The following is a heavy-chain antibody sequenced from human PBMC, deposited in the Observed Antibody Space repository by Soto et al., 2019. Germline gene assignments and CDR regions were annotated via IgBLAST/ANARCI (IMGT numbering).Heavy chain of an antibody. CDR1: GYTFTSYD. V-gene: IGHV1-8*01. D-gene: IGHD1-1*01. Sequence: QVQLVQSGAEVKKPGASVKVSCKASGYTFTSYDINWVRQATGQGLEWMGWMNPNSGNTGYAQKFQGRVTMTRNNSISTAYMERSSLGSEDTGVYYCARDASPPGYYCYYGMDVWGEGSTVTVSS. J-gene: IGHJ6*04. CDR3: ARDASPPGYYCYYGMDV. CDR2: MNPNSGNT.